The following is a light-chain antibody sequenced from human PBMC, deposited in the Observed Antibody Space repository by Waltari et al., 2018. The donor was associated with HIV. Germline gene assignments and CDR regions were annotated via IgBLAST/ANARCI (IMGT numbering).Light chain of an antibody. J-gene: IGLJ2*01. CDR2: ANI. CDR1: SSNIGAGYD. CDR3: QSFDSSLTTSGVI. Sequence: QSVLTQPPSVSGAPGQRVTISCTGSSSNIGAGYDVHWYLQLPGTAPKLLIYANINRPAGGPDRCSGSKSGSSASLAITGLQAEEEAHYYCQSFDSSLTTSGVIFGGGTKLTVL. V-gene: IGLV1-40*01.